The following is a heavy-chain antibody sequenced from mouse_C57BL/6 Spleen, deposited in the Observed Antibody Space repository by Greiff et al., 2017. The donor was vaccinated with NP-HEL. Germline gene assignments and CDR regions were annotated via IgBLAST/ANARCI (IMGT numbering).Heavy chain of an antibody. Sequence: EVQRVESGGGLVKPGGSLKLSCAASGFTFSDYGMHWVRQAPEKGLEWVAYISSGSSTISYADTVKGRFTITRDNAKNTLCLQMTRLRSEDTAMYYCANDNGSSWFAYWGQGTLVTVSA. V-gene: IGHV5-17*01. CDR1: GFTFSDYG. J-gene: IGHJ3*01. D-gene: IGHD1-1*01. CDR2: ISSGSSTI. CDR3: ANDNGSSWFAY.